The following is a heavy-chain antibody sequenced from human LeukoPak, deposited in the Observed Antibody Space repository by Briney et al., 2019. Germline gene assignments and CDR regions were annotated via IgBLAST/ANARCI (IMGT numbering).Heavy chain of an antibody. CDR1: GIPFRSYG. D-gene: IGHD4-17*01. CDR2: ISYDGSHK. V-gene: IGHV3-30*18. Sequence: GESLQISCAASGIPFRSYGMHWVRQAPGKGLEWVAVISYDGSHKYYAASVKGRFSISRDNSKNTLYLQMNSLRADDTAVYYCAKGARGDTVTSIVGLNWFDPWGQGTLVTVSS. J-gene: IGHJ5*02. CDR3: AKGARGDTVTSIVGLNWFDP.